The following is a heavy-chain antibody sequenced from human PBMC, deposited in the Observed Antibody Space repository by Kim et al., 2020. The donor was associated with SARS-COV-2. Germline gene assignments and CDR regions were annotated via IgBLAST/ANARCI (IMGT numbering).Heavy chain of an antibody. D-gene: IGHD3-3*01. J-gene: IGHJ6*02. Sequence: GGSLRLSCTASGFTFGDYAMSWVRQAPGKGLEWVGFIRSKAYGGTTEYAASVKGRFTISRDDSKSIAYLQMNSLKTEDTAVYYCTRDFKRYYDFWSGSLCMDVWGQGTTVTVSS. CDR1: GFTFGDYA. CDR2: IRSKAYGGTT. CDR3: TRDFKRYYDFWSGSLCMDV. V-gene: IGHV3-49*04.